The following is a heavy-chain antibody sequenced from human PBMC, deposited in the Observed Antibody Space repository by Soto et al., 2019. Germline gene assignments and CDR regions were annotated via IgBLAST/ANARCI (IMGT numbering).Heavy chain of an antibody. V-gene: IGHV3-23*01. D-gene: IGHD6-6*01. J-gene: IGHJ4*02. Sequence: EVQLLESGGDLVQPGGSLRLSCVVSGFTFTHYAMNRVRQAPGKGLEWVSAITGTDNTYYADSVQGRFTISRDSFESTTYLQMNSLKAEDTAVYYCAKVPWGSSRTGGFDYWGQGTLVTVSS. CDR1: GFTFTHYA. CDR2: ITGTDNT. CDR3: AKVPWGSSRTGGFDY.